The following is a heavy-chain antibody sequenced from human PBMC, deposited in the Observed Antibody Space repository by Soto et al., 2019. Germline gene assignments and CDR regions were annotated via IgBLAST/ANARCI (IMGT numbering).Heavy chain of an antibody. CDR3: AKENVADRHLDY. Sequence: GGSLRLSGAASGFTFSSYCMHWVRQAPGKGLEWVAVISYDGSNKYYADSVKGRFTISRDNSKNTLYLQMNSLRAEDTAVYYCAKENVADRHLDYWGQGTLVTVSS. V-gene: IGHV3-30*18. J-gene: IGHJ4*02. CDR1: GFTFSSYC. CDR2: ISYDGSNK. D-gene: IGHD6-6*01.